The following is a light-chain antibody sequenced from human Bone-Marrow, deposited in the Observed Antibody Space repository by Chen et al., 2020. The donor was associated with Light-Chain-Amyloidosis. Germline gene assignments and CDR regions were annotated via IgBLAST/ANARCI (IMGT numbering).Light chain of an antibody. J-gene: IGLJ3*02. CDR3: QVWDRSSDRPV. CDR2: DDS. CDR1: NIGSTS. V-gene: IGLV3-21*02. Sequence: SYVLTQPSSVSVAPGQTATIACGGNNIGSTSVHWYQQTPGQAPLLVVYDDSDRPSGIPERLSGCNSGTTATLTSSRVEAGDEADYYCQVWDRSSDRPVFGGGTKLTVL.